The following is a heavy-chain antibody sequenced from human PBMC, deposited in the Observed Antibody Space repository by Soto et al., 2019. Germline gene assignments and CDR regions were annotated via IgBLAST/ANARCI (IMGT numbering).Heavy chain of an antibody. CDR1: GDSISSVDYF. D-gene: IGHD2-15*01. Sequence: PSETLSLTCSVSGDSISSVDYFWAWIRQPPGQALEYIGYIYKSATTYYNPSFESRVAISLDTSKSQFSLNVTSVTAADTAVYFCARRRYCLTGRCFPNWFNSWGQGTLVTASS. J-gene: IGHJ5*01. V-gene: IGHV4-30-4*01. CDR3: ARRRYCLTGRCFPNWFNS. CDR2: IYKSATT.